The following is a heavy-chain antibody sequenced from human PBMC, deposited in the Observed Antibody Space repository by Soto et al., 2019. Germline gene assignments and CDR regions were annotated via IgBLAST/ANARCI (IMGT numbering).Heavy chain of an antibody. CDR1: EFIFLGGW. CDR2: IKQDGSEK. CDR3: AHIVVVVAATGYWYLDL. J-gene: IGHJ2*01. D-gene: IGHD2-15*01. V-gene: IGHV3-7*01. Sequence: WGSLRQSCVDAEFIFLGGWRIMECQAPGKGLEWVANIKQDGSEKYYVDSVKGRFTISRDNAKNSLYLQMNSLRAEDTAVYYCAHIVVVVAATGYWYLDLWGRGTLVTVSS.